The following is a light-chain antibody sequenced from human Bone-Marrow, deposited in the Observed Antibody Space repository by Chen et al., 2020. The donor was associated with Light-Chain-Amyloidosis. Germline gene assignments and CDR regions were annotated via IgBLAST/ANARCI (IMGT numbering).Light chain of an antibody. J-gene: IGLJ3*02. CDR2: DGS. Sequence: YVLTQLSSVSVAPGQPATIACGGNNIGSTRVHWYQQTPGQAPLLVVYDGSDRPSGIPERLSGSNSGNTANLTISRVEAGDEADYYCQVWDRSSDRPVFGGGTKLTVL. V-gene: IGLV3-21*02. CDR1: NIGSTR. CDR3: QVWDRSSDRPV.